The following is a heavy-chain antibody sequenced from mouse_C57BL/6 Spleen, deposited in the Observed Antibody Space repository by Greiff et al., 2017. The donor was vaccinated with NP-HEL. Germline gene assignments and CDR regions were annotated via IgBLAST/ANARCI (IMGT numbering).Heavy chain of an antibody. CDR2: IDPSDSYT. D-gene: IGHD2-5*01. CDR3: ARSGIVTTRYYFDY. J-gene: IGHJ2*01. V-gene: IGHV1-59*01. CDR1: GYTFTSYW. Sequence: QVQLQQPGAELVRPGTSVKLSCKASGYTFTSYWMHWVKQRPGQGLEWIGVIDPSDSYTNYNQKFKGKATLTVDTSSSTAYMQLSSLTSEDSAVYYCARSGIVTTRYYFDYWGQGTTLTVSS.